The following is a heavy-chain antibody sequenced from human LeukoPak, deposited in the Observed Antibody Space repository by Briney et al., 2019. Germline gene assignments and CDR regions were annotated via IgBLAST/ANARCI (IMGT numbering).Heavy chain of an antibody. V-gene: IGHV4-39*02. D-gene: IGHD6-19*01. Sequence: SETLSLTCTVSGGSISSSSYYWGWIRQPPGKGLEWIGSIFYSGNTYYNPSLKSRVTISVDTSKNHFSLKLSSVTSADTAVYYCAGRSSGGGLFDYWGQGTLVTVSS. J-gene: IGHJ4*02. CDR3: AGRSSGGGLFDY. CDR1: GGSISSSSYY. CDR2: IFYSGNT.